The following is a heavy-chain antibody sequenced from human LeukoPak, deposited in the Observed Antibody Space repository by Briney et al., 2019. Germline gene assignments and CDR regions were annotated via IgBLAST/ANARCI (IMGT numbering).Heavy chain of an antibody. V-gene: IGHV1-2*02. CDR2: INPNSGGT. CDR3: ARDRTAADY. Sequence: ASVTVSCKASGYTFTGYYMHWVRQAPGQGLEWMGWINPNSGGTNYAQKFQGRVTMTRDTSISIAYMELSRLRSDDTAVYYCARDRTAADYWGQGTLVTVSS. D-gene: IGHD6-13*01. J-gene: IGHJ4*02. CDR1: GYTFTGYY.